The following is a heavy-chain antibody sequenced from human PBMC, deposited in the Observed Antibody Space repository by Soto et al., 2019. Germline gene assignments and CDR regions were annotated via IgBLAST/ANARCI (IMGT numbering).Heavy chain of an antibody. Sequence: SETLSLTCTVCGGSISRYYWSWMRQPPGKGLEWIGYIYYSGSTNYNPSLKSRVTISVDTSKNQFSLELSSVTAADTAVYYCARDLVRGVPRGMDVWGQGTTVTVSS. V-gene: IGHV4-59*01. CDR3: ARDLVRGVPRGMDV. D-gene: IGHD3-10*01. CDR1: GGSISRYY. J-gene: IGHJ6*02. CDR2: IYYSGST.